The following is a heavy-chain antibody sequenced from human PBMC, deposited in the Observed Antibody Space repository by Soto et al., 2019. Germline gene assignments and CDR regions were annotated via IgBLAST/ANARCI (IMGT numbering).Heavy chain of an antibody. CDR2: ISGRGGST. CDR1: GFTFSSYA. V-gene: IGHV3-23*01. D-gene: IGHD2-15*01. Sequence: EVQLLESGGGLVQPGGSLRISCAASGFTFSSYAMSWVRQAPGKGLEWVSAISGRGGSTYYADSVKGRFTISRDNSKNTLYLQINSLRAEDTAVYYCANFPLPSIFIVVASETDYWGQGTLVTVSS. J-gene: IGHJ4*02. CDR3: ANFPLPSIFIVVASETDY.